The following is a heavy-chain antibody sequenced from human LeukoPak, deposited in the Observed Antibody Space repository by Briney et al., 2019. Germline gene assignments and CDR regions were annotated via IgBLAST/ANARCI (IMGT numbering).Heavy chain of an antibody. D-gene: IGHD3-22*01. CDR3: ARRVVTHNLVYNWFDP. CDR2: ISAYNGNT. CDR1: GYTFTSYG. Sequence: ASVKVSCKASGYTFTSYGISWVRQAPGQGLEWMGWISAYNGNTNYAQKLQGRVTITADESTSTAYMELSSLRSEDTAVYYCARRVVTHNLVYNWFDPWGQGTLVTVSS. V-gene: IGHV1-18*01. J-gene: IGHJ5*02.